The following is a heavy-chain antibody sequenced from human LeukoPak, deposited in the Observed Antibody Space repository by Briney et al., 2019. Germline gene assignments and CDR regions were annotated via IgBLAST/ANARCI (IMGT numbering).Heavy chain of an antibody. CDR1: GGTFSSTT. CDR3: AREGYSYGFDY. D-gene: IGHD5-18*01. Sequence: ASVKVSCKASGGTFSSTTINWVRQAPGQGLEWMGGITPIFRTPNYAQKFQGRVTITAVESMSTAYMELSSLRSEDTAVYYCAREGYSYGFDYWGQGTLVTVSS. V-gene: IGHV1-69*13. CDR2: ITPIFRTP. J-gene: IGHJ4*02.